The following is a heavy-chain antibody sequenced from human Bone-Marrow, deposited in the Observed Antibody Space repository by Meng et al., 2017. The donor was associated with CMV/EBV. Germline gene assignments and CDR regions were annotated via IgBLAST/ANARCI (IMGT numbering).Heavy chain of an antibody. CDR3: ARDRSTPPLDWLLPIVAY. CDR2: ISAYNGNT. D-gene: IGHD3-9*01. Sequence: ASVKVSCKASGYTFTSYGISWVRQAPGQGLEWMGWISAYNGNTNYAQKLQGRVTMTTDTSTSTAYMELRSLRSDDTAVYYCARDRSTPPLDWLLPIVAYWGQGTLVTVSS. CDR1: GYTFTSYG. V-gene: IGHV1-18*01. J-gene: IGHJ4*02.